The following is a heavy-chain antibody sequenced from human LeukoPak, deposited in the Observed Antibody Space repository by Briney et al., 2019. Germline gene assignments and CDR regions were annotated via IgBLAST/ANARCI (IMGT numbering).Heavy chain of an antibody. CDR3: AKDLVSFGPRTKLDY. J-gene: IGHJ4*02. V-gene: IGHV3-30*18. CDR1: GFTFSSYV. CDR2: TSYDGSTK. Sequence: GRSLRLSCAASGFTFSSYVMHWVRQAPGKGLEWVAVTSYDGSTKYYADSVKGRFTISRDNSKNTLFLQMNSLRAEDTAVYYCAKDLVSFGPRTKLDYWGQGTLVTISS. D-gene: IGHD2-21*01.